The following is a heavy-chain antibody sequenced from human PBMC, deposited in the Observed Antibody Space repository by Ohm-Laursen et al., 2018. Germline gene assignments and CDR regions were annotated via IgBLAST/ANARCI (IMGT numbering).Heavy chain of an antibody. J-gene: IGHJ4*02. CDR3: ARRASGSGNIDY. CDR2: IYYTGST. V-gene: IGHV4-61*01. D-gene: IGHD3-10*01. CDR1: GGSVSSGSYY. Sequence: SDTLSLTCTVSGGSVSSGSYYWTWIRQPPGKGLEWIGNIYYTGSTNYNPSLKSRVTISVDTSKNQLSLKLSSVTAADTAVYYCARRASGSGNIDYWGQGTLVTVSS.